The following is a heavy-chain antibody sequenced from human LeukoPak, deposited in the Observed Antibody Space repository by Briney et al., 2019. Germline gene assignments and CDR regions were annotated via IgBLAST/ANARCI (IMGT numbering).Heavy chain of an antibody. CDR1: GFTFSSYN. CDR3: AMKATGTTYFDY. V-gene: IGHV3-21*01. CDR2: ISSSSSYI. D-gene: IGHD1-7*01. Sequence: PGGSLRLSCAASGFTFSSYNMNWVRQAPGKGLEWVSSISSSSSYIYYADSVKGRFTISRDNAKNSLYLQMNSQRAEDTAVYYCAMKATGTTYFDYWGQGTLVTVSS. J-gene: IGHJ4*02.